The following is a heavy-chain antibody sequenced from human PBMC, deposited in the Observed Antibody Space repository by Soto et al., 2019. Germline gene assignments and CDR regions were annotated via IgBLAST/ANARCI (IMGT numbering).Heavy chain of an antibody. CDR1: GGSISSGDYY. CDR3: ARDYGGAADNWFDP. D-gene: IGHD4-17*01. J-gene: IGHJ5*02. CDR2: IYYSGST. Sequence: SETLSLTCTVSGGSISSGDYYWGWIRQPPGKGLEWIGYIYYSGSTYYNPSLKSRVTISVDTSKNQFSLKLSSVTAADTAVYYCARDYGGAADNWFDPWGQGTLVTV. V-gene: IGHV4-30-4*01.